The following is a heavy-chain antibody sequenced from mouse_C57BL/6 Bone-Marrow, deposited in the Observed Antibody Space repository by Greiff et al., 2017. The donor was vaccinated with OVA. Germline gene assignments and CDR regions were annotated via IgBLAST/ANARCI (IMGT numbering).Heavy chain of an antibody. CDR2: IHPNSGST. D-gene: IGHD1-1*01. J-gene: IGHJ1*03. V-gene: IGHV1-64*01. CDR3: ARHYYGSSHWYFDV. CDR1: GYTFTSYW. Sequence: QVQLQQPGAELVKPGASVKLSCKASGYTFTSYWMHWVKQRPGQGLEWIGMIHPNSGSTNYTEKFKSKATLTVDKSSSTAYMQLSSLTSEDSAVYYCARHYYGSSHWYFDVWGTGTTVTVSS.